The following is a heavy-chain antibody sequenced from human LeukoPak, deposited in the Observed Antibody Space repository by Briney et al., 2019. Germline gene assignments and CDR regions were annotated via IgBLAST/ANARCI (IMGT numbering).Heavy chain of an antibody. CDR2: IRYDGTNK. CDR1: GLILSNYG. J-gene: IGHJ4*02. V-gene: IGHV3-33*01. Sequence: GGSLRLSCAASGLILSNYGVHWVRQAPGKGLEWVAIIRYDGTNKHYADSVTGRFTISRDNSKNTLYLQMNSLRDEDTAVYYCARDQRHVFGAGSFYNLDFWGQGTLVTVSS. D-gene: IGHD3-10*01. CDR3: ARDQRHVFGAGSFYNLDF.